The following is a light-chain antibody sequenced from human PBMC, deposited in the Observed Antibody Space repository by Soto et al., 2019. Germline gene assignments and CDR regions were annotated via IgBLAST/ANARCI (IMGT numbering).Light chain of an antibody. CDR3: QQYGSSPT. CDR1: QSVSSSY. J-gene: IGKJ4*01. V-gene: IGKV3-20*01. Sequence: EIVLTQSPGTLSLSPGERATLSCRASQSVSSSYLAWYQQKPGPAPRLLIYGASSRAAGIPDRFSGSGCGTDFTLTSSRLEPDDVALYYCQQYGSSPTFGGGTKVEIK. CDR2: GAS.